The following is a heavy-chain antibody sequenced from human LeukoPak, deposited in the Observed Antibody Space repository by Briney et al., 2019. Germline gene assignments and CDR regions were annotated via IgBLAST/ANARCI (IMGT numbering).Heavy chain of an antibody. CDR2: IYSGGTT. CDR3: ARDQYSYAHAAH. Sequence: LTGGSLRLSCAASGFTFSNAWMSWVRQAPGKGLEWVSVIYSGGTTYYADSVKGRFTISRDNSKNTLHLQMNSLRAEDTAVYYCARDQYSYAHAAHWGQGTLVTVSS. D-gene: IGHD5-18*01. CDR1: GFTFSNAW. J-gene: IGHJ4*02. V-gene: IGHV3-66*01.